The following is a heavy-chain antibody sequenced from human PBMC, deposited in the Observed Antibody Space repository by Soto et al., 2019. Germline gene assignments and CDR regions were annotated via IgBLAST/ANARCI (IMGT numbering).Heavy chain of an antibody. Sequence: QVQLQESGPGLVKPSQTLSLTCTVSGGSISSGDYYWSWIRQPPGKGLEWIGYIYYSGSTYYNPSLKSRVTISVDTSKNQFSLKLSSVTAADTAVYYCARGRWNGSGSYFPSEYYFDYWGQGTLVTVSS. V-gene: IGHV4-30-4*01. J-gene: IGHJ4*02. D-gene: IGHD3-10*01. CDR1: GGSISSGDYY. CDR3: ARGRWNGSGSYFPSEYYFDY. CDR2: IYYSGST.